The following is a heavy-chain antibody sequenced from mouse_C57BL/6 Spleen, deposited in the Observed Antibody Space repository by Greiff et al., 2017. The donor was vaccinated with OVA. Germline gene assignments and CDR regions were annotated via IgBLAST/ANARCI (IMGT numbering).Heavy chain of an antibody. CDR2: IDPSDSYT. CDR3: AREGGLLDY. J-gene: IGHJ2*01. CDR1: GYTFTSYW. D-gene: IGHD2-3*01. V-gene: IGHV1-50*01. Sequence: VQLQQPGAELVKPGASVKLSCKASGYTFTSYWMQWVKQRPGQGLEWIGEIDPSDSYTNYNQKFKGKATLTVDTSSSTAYMQLSSLTSEDSAVYDCAREGGLLDYWGQGTTLTVSS.